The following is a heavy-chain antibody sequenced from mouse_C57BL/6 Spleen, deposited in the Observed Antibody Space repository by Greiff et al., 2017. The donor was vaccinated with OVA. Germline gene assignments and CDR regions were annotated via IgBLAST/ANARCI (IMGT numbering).Heavy chain of an antibody. CDR3: ASVYDGPYYFDD. V-gene: IGHV1-7*01. CDR2: INPSSGYT. J-gene: IGHJ2*01. Sequence: QVQLKQSGAELAKPGASVKLSCKASGYTFTSYWMHWVKQRPGQGLEWIGYINPSSGYTKYNQKFKDKATLTADKSSSTAYMQLSSLTYEDSAVYYCASVYDGPYYFDDWGQGTTLTVSS. D-gene: IGHD2-3*01. CDR1: GYTFTSYW.